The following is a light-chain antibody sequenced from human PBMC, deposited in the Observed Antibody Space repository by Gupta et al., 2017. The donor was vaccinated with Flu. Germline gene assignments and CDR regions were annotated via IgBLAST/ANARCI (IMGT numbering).Light chain of an antibody. J-gene: IGLJ3*02. CDR1: TSNIGGNS. Sequence: QSVLTQPPSASGPPGQRVTISCSGSTSNIGGNSVYWYQQLPGAAPKALIYKNNQRLSGVPDRFSGSKSGTSASMAISGLRAEDEADYYCVTGDDSRSGPVFGGGTTLTVL. CDR2: KNN. CDR3: VTGDDSRSGPV. V-gene: IGLV1-47*01.